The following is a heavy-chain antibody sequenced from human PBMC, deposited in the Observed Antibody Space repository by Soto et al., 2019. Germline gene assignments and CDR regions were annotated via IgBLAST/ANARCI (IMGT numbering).Heavy chain of an antibody. Sequence: SSETLSLTCTVSGGSISSYYWSWIRQPPGKGLEWIGYMYNTGSTIYNPSLKSRVTISVDTSKNQFSLKLSSVTAADTAVYYCARKIGDYYYWFDPWGQGTLVTVSS. CDR1: GGSISSYY. D-gene: IGHD2-21*02. V-gene: IGHV4-59*01. CDR3: ARKIGDYYYWFDP. J-gene: IGHJ5*02. CDR2: MYNTGST.